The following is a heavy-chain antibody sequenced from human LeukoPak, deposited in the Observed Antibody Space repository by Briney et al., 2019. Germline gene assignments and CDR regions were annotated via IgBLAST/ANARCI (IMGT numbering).Heavy chain of an antibody. CDR1: GFTSSSYG. Sequence: GGSLRLSCAASGFTSSSYGMHWVRQAPGKGLEWVAVISYDGSNKYYADSVKGRFTISRDNSKNTLYLQMNSLRAEDTAVYYCAKSPGGYGPYYFDYWGQGTLVTVSS. J-gene: IGHJ4*02. D-gene: IGHD5-18*01. V-gene: IGHV3-30*18. CDR3: AKSPGGYGPYYFDY. CDR2: ISYDGSNK.